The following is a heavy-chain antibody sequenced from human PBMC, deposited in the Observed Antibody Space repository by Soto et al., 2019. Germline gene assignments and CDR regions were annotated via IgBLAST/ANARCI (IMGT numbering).Heavy chain of an antibody. Sequence: EVQLLESGGGLVQPGGSLRLSCAASGFTFSSYAMSWVRQAPGKVLEWVSAISGSGGSTYYADSVKGRFTISRDNSKNTLQLRMNSLRAEGTAVYYCEKDIAAAGSVAYFDYWGQETLVTVSS. V-gene: IGHV3-23*01. CDR1: GFTFSSYA. CDR2: ISGSGGST. J-gene: IGHJ4*02. CDR3: EKDIAAAGSVAYFDY. D-gene: IGHD6-13*01.